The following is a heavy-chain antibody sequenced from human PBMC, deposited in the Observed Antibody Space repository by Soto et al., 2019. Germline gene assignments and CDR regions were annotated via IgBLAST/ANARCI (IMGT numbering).Heavy chain of an antibody. D-gene: IGHD6-6*01. CDR1: VCSFSTYG. V-gene: IGHV3-30*18. CDR3: AKVVRADTTSSNFYYYSGMDV. CDR2: ISNDGSIK. J-gene: IGHJ6*02. Sequence: LXLSCAAFVCSFSTYGMHWVRQAPGKGLEWMAVISNDGSIKYYADSVKGRFTISRDNSKDTLFLQMNSLRGEDTAVYYCAKVVRADTTSSNFYYYSGMDVWGQGTKVTVYS.